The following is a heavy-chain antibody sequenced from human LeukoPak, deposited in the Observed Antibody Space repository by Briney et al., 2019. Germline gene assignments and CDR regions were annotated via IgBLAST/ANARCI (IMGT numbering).Heavy chain of an antibody. CDR3: ARGVYYFDY. Sequence: GGSLRLSCAASGFTFSSHWMTWVRQAPGKGLEWVANLKEDGSEKYYVDSVKGRFTISRDSAKNSLYLQMNSLRGDDTAVYYCARGVYYFDYWGQGTLVTVSS. V-gene: IGHV3-7*04. CDR1: GFTFSSHW. CDR2: LKEDGSEK. J-gene: IGHJ4*02.